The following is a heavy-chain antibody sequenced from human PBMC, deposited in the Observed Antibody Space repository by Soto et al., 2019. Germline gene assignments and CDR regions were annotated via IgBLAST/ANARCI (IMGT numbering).Heavy chain of an antibody. CDR2: FYYSGST. J-gene: IGHJ4*02. CDR1: GGSISGRGYS. D-gene: IGHD6-6*01. Sequence: PSETLSLTCTVSGGSISGRGYSWGWIRQPPGKGPEWIGSFYYSGSTYYNPSLKSRVTISVDTSRNQFSLNLSSVTAADTAVYYCARRFTSSSTIFDYWGQGTMGTVSS. V-gene: IGHV4-39*01. CDR3: ARRFTSSSTIFDY.